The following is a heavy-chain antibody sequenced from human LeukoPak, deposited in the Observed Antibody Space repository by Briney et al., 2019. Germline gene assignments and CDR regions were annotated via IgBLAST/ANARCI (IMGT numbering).Heavy chain of an antibody. D-gene: IGHD3-22*01. CDR2: ISGSGGST. J-gene: IGHJ4*02. V-gene: IGHV3-21*01. Sequence: GGSLRLSCAASGFTFSDYAMHWVRQAPGKGLEWVSAISGSGGSTYYADSVKGRFTISRDNAKNSLYLQMNSLRAEDTAVYYCAREFYYDSSGSGDYWGQGTLVTVFS. CDR3: AREFYYDSSGSGDY. CDR1: GFTFSDYA.